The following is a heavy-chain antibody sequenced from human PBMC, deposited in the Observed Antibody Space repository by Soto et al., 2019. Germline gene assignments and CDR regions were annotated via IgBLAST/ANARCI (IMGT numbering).Heavy chain of an antibody. V-gene: IGHV1-2*04. D-gene: IGHD3-22*01. J-gene: IGHJ4*02. CDR2: INPNSGGT. CDR1: GFTFPGHY. CDR3: ARAYPSSSSWTHYYDSSGYYFDY. Sequence: ASMKGSCKGSGFTFPGHYIHWGRQAPGQRVGWRGWINPNSGGTNYAQKFQGWVTMTRDTSISAAYMELSRLRSDDTAVYYCARAYPSSSSWTHYYDSSGYYFDYWGQGTLVTVSS.